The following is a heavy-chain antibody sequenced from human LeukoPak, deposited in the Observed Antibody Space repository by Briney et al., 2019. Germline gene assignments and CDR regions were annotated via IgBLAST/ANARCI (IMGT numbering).Heavy chain of an antibody. D-gene: IGHD5-12*01. CDR1: GVTFSGSA. CDR2: IRSKANSYAT. CDR3: TRRGRDGYE. J-gene: IGHJ2*01. V-gene: IGHV3-73*01. Sequence: PGGSLRLSCPASGVTFSGSAMHWVRQASGKGLEWVGRIRSKANSYATAYAASVKGRFTISRDDSKNTAYLQMNSLKTEDTAVYYCTRRGRDGYEWGRGTLVTVSS.